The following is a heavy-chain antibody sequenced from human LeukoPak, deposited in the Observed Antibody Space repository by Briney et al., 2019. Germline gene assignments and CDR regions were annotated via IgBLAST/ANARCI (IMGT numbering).Heavy chain of an antibody. CDR1: GLTFSSHW. V-gene: IGHV3-74*01. CDR2: ITNDGSST. J-gene: IGHJ4*02. D-gene: IGHD6-19*01. Sequence: PGGSLRLSCAASGLTFSSHWMHWVRQAPGKGLVWVSRITNDGSSTTYADSVKGRFTISRDNSKNTLYLQMNSLRAEDTAVYYCARDSAGPFDYWGQGTLVTVSS. CDR3: ARDSAGPFDY.